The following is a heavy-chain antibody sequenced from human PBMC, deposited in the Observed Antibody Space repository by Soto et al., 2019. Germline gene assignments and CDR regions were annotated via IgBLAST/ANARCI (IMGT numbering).Heavy chain of an antibody. CDR1: GFTFSNAW. J-gene: IGHJ1*01. D-gene: IGHD2-15*01. CDR2: IKSKTDGGTT. Sequence: EVQLVESGGGLVKPGGSLRLSCAASGFTFSNAWMSWVRQAPGKGLEWVGRIKSKTDGGTTDYAAPVKGRFTISRDDSKNTLYLQMNSLKTEDTAVYYCTTRSCSGGSCYSQHWGQGTLVTVSS. V-gene: IGHV3-15*01. CDR3: TTRSCSGGSCYSQH.